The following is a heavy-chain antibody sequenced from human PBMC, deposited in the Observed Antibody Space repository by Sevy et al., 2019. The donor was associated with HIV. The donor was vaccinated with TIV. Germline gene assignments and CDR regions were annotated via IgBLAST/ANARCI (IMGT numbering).Heavy chain of an antibody. J-gene: IGHJ4*02. CDR1: GYSLTSYW. CDR3: ARFEGGYLVY. CDR2: IYPGDSDT. V-gene: IGHV5-51*01. Sequence: GESLKIPCKGSGYSLTSYWIGRVRQMPGKGLEWMGIIYPGDSDTRNSPSCQGQVTISADKSIRTACLQWSGLKASDTAMYYCARFEGGYLVYWGQGTLVTVSS. D-gene: IGHD3-22*01.